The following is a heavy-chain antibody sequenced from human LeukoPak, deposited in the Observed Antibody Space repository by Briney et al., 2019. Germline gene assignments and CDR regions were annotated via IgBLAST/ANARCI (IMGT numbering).Heavy chain of an antibody. CDR2: INSDGSST. J-gene: IGHJ5*02. Sequence: GGSLRLSCAASGFTFSSYWMHWVRQVSGKGLVWVSRINSDGSSTMYADSVKGRFTISRDNAKNTLYLQMNSLRAEDTAVYYCVRDPAPSNWLDAWGQGTQVTVSS. V-gene: IGHV3-74*03. D-gene: IGHD2-8*01. CDR3: VRDPAPSNWLDA. CDR1: GFTFSSYW.